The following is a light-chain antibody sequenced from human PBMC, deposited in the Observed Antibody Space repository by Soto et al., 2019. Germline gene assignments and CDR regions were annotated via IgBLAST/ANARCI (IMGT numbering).Light chain of an antibody. CDR3: AAWDDNLNAYV. V-gene: IGLV1-47*02. CDR2: LGD. Sequence: QSVLTQPPSASSTPGQTVTLSCSGSTSNIGTFYVYWYQHLPGTAPKLLIYLGDQRASGVSDRFSGSKSGTSASLAINGLRSDDEADYYCAAWDDNLNAYVFGSGTNLTVL. J-gene: IGLJ1*01. CDR1: TSNIGTFY.